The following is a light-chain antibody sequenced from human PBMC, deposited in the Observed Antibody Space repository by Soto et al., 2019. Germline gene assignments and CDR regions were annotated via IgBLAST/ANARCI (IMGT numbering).Light chain of an antibody. Sequence: QSALTQPPSASGSPGQSVTISCTGTKNDIGVYDFVSWYQHHPGKAPRLIIYEVVQWPSGVSDRFSGSKSGNTASLTVSGLQAADEADYFCKSYAGSNTYVFGSGTKLTVL. CDR3: KSYAGSNTYV. CDR2: EVV. V-gene: IGLV2-8*01. J-gene: IGLJ1*01. CDR1: KNDIGVYDF.